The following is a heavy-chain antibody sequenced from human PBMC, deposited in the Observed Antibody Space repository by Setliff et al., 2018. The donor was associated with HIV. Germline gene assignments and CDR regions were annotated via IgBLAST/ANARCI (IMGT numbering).Heavy chain of an antibody. CDR3: AKPTSGYYPRPFDL. D-gene: IGHD3-22*01. CDR2: VSPGGDTT. Sequence: GGSLRLSCAASGFAFSTFDMNWVRQSPEKGLEWVSAVSPGGDTTYYPDSAKGRFTVSRDDSRNMLFLQMNNLGVEDTAIYYCAKPTSGYYPRPFDLRGQGTMVTVSS. V-gene: IGHV3-23*01. J-gene: IGHJ3*01. CDR1: GFAFSTFD.